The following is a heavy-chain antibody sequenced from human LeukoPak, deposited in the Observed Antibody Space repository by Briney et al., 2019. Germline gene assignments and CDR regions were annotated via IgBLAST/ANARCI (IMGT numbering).Heavy chain of an antibody. D-gene: IGHD3-16*01. CDR2: IKGIGPTT. V-gene: IGHV3-48*03. Sequence: GGSLRLSCAVSGVNFRTSAMHWIRQAPGKGLEWVSTIKGIGPTTYYADSLKGRFTISRDNAKNSLFLQMSSLRADDTAIYYCARAGELRYMDVWGKGTAVTVSS. CDR1: GVNFRTSA. J-gene: IGHJ6*03. CDR3: ARAGELRYMDV.